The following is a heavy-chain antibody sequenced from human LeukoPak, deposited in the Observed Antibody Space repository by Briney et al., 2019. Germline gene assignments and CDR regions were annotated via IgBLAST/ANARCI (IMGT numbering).Heavy chain of an antibody. CDR2: ISYDGSNK. D-gene: IGHD1-26*01. J-gene: IGHJ4*02. CDR3: AKENHGIVGATTLIDY. CDR1: GFTFSSYG. V-gene: IGHV3-30*18. Sequence: PGGSLRLSCAASGFTFSSYGMHWVRQAPGKGLEWVAVISYDGSNKYYADSVKGRFTISRDNSKNTLYLQMNSLRAEDTAVYYCAKENHGIVGATTLIDYWGQGTLVTVSS.